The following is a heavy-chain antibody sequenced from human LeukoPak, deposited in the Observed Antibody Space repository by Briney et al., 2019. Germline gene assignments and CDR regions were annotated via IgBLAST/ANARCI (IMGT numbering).Heavy chain of an antibody. CDR3: ARSGYDYTTFDY. D-gene: IGHD5-12*01. V-gene: IGHV1-69*04. CDR1: GGTFSSYA. CDR2: IIPILGIA. Sequence: SVKVSCKASGGTFSSYAISWVRQAPGQGLEWMGRIIPILGIANYAQKFQGRVTITADKSASTAYMELSSLRSEDTAVYYCARSGYDYTTFDYWGQGTLVTVSS. J-gene: IGHJ4*02.